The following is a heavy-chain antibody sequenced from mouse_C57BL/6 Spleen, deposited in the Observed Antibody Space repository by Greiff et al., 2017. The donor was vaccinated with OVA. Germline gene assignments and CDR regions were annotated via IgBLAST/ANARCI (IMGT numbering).Heavy chain of an antibody. CDR3: ARGGYDEGFAY. D-gene: IGHD2-2*01. CDR1: GYTFTSYD. V-gene: IGHV1-85*01. CDR2: IYPRDGST. J-gene: IGHJ3*01. Sequence: QVQLKQSGPELVKPGASVKLSCKASGYTFTSYDINWVKQRPGQGLEWIGWIYPRDGSTKYNEKFKSKATLTVDTSSSTAYMQLSSLTSEDSAVYYCARGGYDEGFAYWGQGTLVTVSA.